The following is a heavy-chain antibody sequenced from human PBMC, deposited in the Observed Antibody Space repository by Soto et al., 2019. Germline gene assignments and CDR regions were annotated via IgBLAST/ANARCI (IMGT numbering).Heavy chain of an antibody. Sequence: EVQLVESGGGLVQPGGSLRLSCAASGFTFSNYDMHWVRQATGKSLEWVSAIGTAGDTYYPGSVKGRFTISRENAKNSLFLQMSSLRAEDTAVYYCARGRYCSGTSCYSLAVGYYYYGMDVWGHAPTVTVSS. V-gene: IGHV3-13*01. CDR3: ARGRYCSGTSCYSLAVGYYYYGMDV. CDR2: IGTAGDT. J-gene: IGHJ6*02. CDR1: GFTFSNYD. D-gene: IGHD2-2*02.